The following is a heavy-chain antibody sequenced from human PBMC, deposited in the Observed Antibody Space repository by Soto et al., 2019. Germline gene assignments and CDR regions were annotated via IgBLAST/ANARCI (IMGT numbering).Heavy chain of an antibody. CDR2: IWYDGSNK. V-gene: IGHV3-33*08. J-gene: IGHJ4*02. D-gene: IGHD1-7*01. Sequence: GGSLRLSCAASGFTFSSYGMHWVRQAPGKGLEWVAIIWYDGSNKEYADSVKGRFTISRDNSKNTLYLQMNTLGAEDTAVYYCARDGIGGTVFRGYLDYWGRGTVVTVS. CDR1: GFTFSSYG. CDR3: ARDGIGGTVFRGYLDY.